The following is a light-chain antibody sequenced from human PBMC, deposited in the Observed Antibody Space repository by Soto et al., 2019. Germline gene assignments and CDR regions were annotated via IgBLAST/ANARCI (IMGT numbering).Light chain of an antibody. CDR1: QSISSN. V-gene: IGKV3-15*01. J-gene: IGKJ2*01. CDR3: QQYKDWPPYT. Sequence: EILMTQSQATLSFSPGERATLSCRASQSISSNVAWYQQKPGQAPRLLIYGASTRATGVPARFSGGGSGTEFTLTISSLQSEDVAVYFCQQYKDWPPYTFGQGTKLEIK. CDR2: GAS.